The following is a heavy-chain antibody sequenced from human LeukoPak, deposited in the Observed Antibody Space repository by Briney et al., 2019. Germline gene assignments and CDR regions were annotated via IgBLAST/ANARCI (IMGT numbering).Heavy chain of an antibody. D-gene: IGHD3-3*01. V-gene: IGHV1-46*01. CDR3: ARDQSGYSSIFDY. CDR1: GYTFTGYY. J-gene: IGHJ4*02. Sequence: GASVKVSCKASGYTFTGYYMHWVRQAPGQGLEWMGIINPSGGNTNYAQKFQGRVTMTRDTSTSTVYMELSSLRSEDTAVYYCARDQSGYSSIFDYWGQGTLVTVSS. CDR2: INPSGGNT.